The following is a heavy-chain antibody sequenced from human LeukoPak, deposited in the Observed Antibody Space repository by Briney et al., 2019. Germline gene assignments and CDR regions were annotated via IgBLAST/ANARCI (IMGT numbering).Heavy chain of an antibody. CDR1: GGSISGYY. CDR2: INHSGST. V-gene: IGHV4-34*01. CDR3: VRGRYYYDN. J-gene: IGHJ4*02. Sequence: PSETLSLTCTVSGGSISGYYWSWIRQPPGKGLEWIGEINHSGSTNYNPSLKSRVTISVDTSKNQFSLKLSSVTAADTAIYYCVRGRYYYDNWGQGTLVTVSS.